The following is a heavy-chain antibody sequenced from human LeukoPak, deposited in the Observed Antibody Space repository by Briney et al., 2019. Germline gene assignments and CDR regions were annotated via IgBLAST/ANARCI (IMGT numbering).Heavy chain of an antibody. CDR2: INWNSGSI. D-gene: IGHD1-7*01. V-gene: IGHV3-9*03. CDR3: TKGNSYTKTYYFDY. CDR1: GFTFDDYA. J-gene: IGHJ4*02. Sequence: GGSLRLSCAASGFTFDDYAMHWVRQGPGKGLEWVSSINWNSGSIDYADSVKGRFTISRDNAKNSLYLQMNSLGAEDMALYYCTKGNSYTKTYYFDYWGQGTLVTVSS.